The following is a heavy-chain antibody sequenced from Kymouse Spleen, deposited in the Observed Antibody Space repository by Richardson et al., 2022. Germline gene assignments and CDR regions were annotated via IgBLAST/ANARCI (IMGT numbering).Heavy chain of an antibody. V-gene: IGHV3-33*01. J-gene: IGHJ6*02. CDR3: ARDGWPPDCSSTSCYGAYYYYGMDV. D-gene: IGHD2-2*02. Sequence: QVQLVESGGGVVQPGRSLRLSCAASGFTFSSYGMHWVRQAPGKGLEWVAVIWYDGSNKYYADSVKGRFTISRDNSKNTLYLQMNSLRAEDTAVYYCARDGWPPDCSSTSCYGAYYYYGMDVWGQGTTVTVSS. CDR1: GFTFSSYG. CDR2: IWYDGSNK.